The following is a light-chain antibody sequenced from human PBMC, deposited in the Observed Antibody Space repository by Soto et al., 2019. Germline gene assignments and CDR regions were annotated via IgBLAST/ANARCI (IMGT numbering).Light chain of an antibody. CDR1: QSVSSSY. CDR2: GAT. Sequence: EIVLTQSPGTLSLSPGERATLSCRASQSVSSSYLAWYQQKPGQAPRLLIYGATSRTTGIPDRFSGSGSGTEFTITISRLEPEDFAVYYCQQYGTAGTFGQGTKVEIK. CDR3: QQYGTAGT. V-gene: IGKV3-20*01. J-gene: IGKJ1*01.